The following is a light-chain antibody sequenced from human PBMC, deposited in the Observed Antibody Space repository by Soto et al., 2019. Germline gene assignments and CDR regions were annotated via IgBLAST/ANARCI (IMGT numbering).Light chain of an antibody. CDR1: QSISGTF. CDR2: GAS. Sequence: VLTQSADTLSLPPGERATLSFRAGQSISGTFLNWYQQKPGQAPRLLIYGASNRATGTPDRFSGSGSGTDFTLTISRLEPEDFAVYFCQQYDNLSWTFGQGTKVDIK. V-gene: IGKV3-20*01. CDR3: QQYDNLSWT. J-gene: IGKJ1*01.